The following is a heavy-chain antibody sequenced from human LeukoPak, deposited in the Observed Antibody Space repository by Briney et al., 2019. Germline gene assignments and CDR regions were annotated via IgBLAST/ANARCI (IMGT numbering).Heavy chain of an antibody. Sequence: GASVKVSCKASGGTFSSYAINWVRQAPGQGLEWMGGIIPIFGTANYAQKFQGRVTITADESTSTAYMELSSLRSEDTAVYYCASSSADPVPAAIDYWGQGTLVTVSS. CDR3: ASSSADPVPAAIDY. D-gene: IGHD2-2*02. CDR1: GGTFSSYA. J-gene: IGHJ4*02. CDR2: IIPIFGTA. V-gene: IGHV1-69*13.